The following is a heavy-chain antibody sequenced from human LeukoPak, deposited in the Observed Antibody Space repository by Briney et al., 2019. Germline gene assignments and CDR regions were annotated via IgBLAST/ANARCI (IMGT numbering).Heavy chain of an antibody. CDR3: AKDLTSGRYEGGGDY. J-gene: IGHJ4*02. D-gene: IGHD1-26*01. CDR2: IGYDGSNK. V-gene: IGHV3-30*02. Sequence: IGYDGSNKYCADSVKGRITISRDNAKNTLYLQMNSLRAEDTAVYFCAKDLTSGRYEGGGDYWGQGTLITVSS.